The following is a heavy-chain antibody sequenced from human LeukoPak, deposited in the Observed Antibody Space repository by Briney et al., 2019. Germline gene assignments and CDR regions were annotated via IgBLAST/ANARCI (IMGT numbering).Heavy chain of an antibody. CDR1: GFTVSSNY. CDR2: IYSGGST. CDR3: ARERGTMIVVENAFDI. D-gene: IGHD3-22*01. Sequence: GGSLRLSCAASGFTVSSNYMSWVRQAPGKGLEWVSVIYSGGSTYYADSVKGRFTISRDNSKNTLYLQMNSLSAEDTAVYYCARERGTMIVVENAFDIWGQGTMVTVSS. J-gene: IGHJ3*02. V-gene: IGHV3-66*01.